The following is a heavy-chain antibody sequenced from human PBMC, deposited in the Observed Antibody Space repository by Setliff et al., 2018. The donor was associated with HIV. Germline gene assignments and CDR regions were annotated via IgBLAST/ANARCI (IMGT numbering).Heavy chain of an antibody. J-gene: IGHJ4*02. Sequence: SETLSLTCVVYRGSFSDYYWTWIRQPPGKGLEWIGEISPSGSTNYNPSLKSRVTISVDTSKNQFSMKLRSVTAADTAVYYCARLRSELGVFDYWVQGTLVTVSS. CDR1: RGSFSDYY. CDR3: ARLRSELGVFDY. V-gene: IGHV4-34*01. CDR2: ISPSGST. D-gene: IGHD1-26*01.